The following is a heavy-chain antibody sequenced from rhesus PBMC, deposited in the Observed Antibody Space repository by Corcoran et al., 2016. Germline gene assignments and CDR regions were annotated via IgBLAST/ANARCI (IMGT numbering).Heavy chain of an antibody. V-gene: IGHV3S5*01. J-gene: IGHJ4*01. CDR2: INSGGGST. CDR1: GFTFSSYG. D-gene: IGHD6-25*01. Sequence: EVQLVETGGGLVQPGGSLKLSCAASGFTFSSYGMSWVRQVPGKGLELVAAINSGGGSTYYADSVKGRFTISRDNSKNTLSLQMNSLRAEDTAVYYCAKAWYSGSSYYFDYWGQGVLVTVSS. CDR3: AKAWYSGSSYYFDY.